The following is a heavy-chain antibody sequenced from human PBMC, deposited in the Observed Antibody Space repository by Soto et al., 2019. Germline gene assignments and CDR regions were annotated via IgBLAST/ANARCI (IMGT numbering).Heavy chain of an antibody. J-gene: IGHJ5*02. CDR2: IYYSGDI. Sequence: QVQLQESGPGLVKPSQTLSLTCTVSGGSISSGGYYWNWIRQPPGKGLEWIGYIYYSGDIYYSPSLKSRVTISLDTSKNQFSLKLNSVTAADTAVYYCASQAPPYCINTRCYDWFDPWGQGTLVTVSS. CDR1: GGSISSGGYY. V-gene: IGHV4-31*03. D-gene: IGHD2-2*01. CDR3: ASQAPPYCINTRCYDWFDP.